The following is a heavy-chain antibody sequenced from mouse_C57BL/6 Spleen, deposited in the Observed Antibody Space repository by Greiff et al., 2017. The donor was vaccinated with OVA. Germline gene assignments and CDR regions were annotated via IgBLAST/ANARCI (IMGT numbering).Heavy chain of an antibody. CDR1: GYTFTDYY. V-gene: IGHV1-19*01. CDR2: INPYNGGT. J-gene: IGHJ2*01. Sequence: EVKLVESGPVLVKPGASVKMSCKASGYTFTDYYMNWVKQSHGKSLEWIGVINPYNGGTSYNQKFKGKATLTVDKSSSTAYMELNSLTSEDSAVYYCARGSGYFDYWGQGTTLTVSS. CDR3: ARGSGYFDY.